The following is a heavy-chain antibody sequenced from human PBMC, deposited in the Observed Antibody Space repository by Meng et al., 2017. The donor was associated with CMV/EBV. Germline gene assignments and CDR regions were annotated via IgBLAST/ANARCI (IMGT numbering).Heavy chain of an antibody. V-gene: IGHV3-7*01. CDR2: IKQDGSEK. CDR1: GFTFSSYW. Sequence: GGSLRLSCAASGFTFSSYWMSWVRQAPGKGLEWVANIKQDGSEKYYVDSVKGRFTISRDNAKNSLYLQMNSLRAEDTAVYYCAPSLGYCSGGSCYRDYWGQETLVTVSS. J-gene: IGHJ4*02. CDR3: APSLGYCSGGSCYRDY. D-gene: IGHD2-15*01.